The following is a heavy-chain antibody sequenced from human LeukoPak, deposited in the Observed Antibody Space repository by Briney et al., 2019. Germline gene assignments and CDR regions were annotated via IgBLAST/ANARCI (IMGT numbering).Heavy chain of an antibody. D-gene: IGHD3-3*01. Sequence: GGSLRLSCAASEFTFSTYSFNWDRQAPGKGLEWISYISGNSGAIYYADSVKGRFTISRDNAKNSLYLQMNSLRAEDTAVYYCARDKLWQDFLSVFDYWGQGTLVTVSS. CDR1: EFTFSTYS. CDR2: ISGNSGAI. V-gene: IGHV3-48*01. CDR3: ARDKLWQDFLSVFDY. J-gene: IGHJ4*02.